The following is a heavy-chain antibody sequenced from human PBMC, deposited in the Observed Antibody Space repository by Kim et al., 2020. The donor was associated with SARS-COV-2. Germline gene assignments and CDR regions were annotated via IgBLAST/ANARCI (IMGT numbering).Heavy chain of an antibody. D-gene: IGHD3-10*01. Sequence: SVKVSCKASGGTFSSYAISWVRQDPGQGLEWMGRIIPILGIAYYAQKFQGGVTITADKSTSTAYMELSSLRSEDTAVYYCARAGLWFGGLSAFGIWGQGTMVTVSS. V-gene: IGHV1-69*04. J-gene: IGHJ3*02. CDR3: ARAGLWFGGLSAFGI. CDR1: GGTFSSYA. CDR2: IIPILGIA.